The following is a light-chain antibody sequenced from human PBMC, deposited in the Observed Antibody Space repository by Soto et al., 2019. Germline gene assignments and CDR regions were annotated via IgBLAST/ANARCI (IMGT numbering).Light chain of an antibody. J-gene: IGKJ3*01. CDR2: DAS. V-gene: IGKV3-15*01. CDR3: QQYNTWPQT. Sequence: EIVMTQSPATLSVSPGERATFSCMASESVSRNLAWYQQKPGQAPRLLIFDASTGATGIPARFSGSGSGTEFTLTISSMQSEDFALYYCQQYNTWPQTFGPGTKVDIK. CDR1: ESVSRN.